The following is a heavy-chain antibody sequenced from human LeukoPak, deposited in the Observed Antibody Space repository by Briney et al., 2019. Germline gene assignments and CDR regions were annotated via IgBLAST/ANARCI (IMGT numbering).Heavy chain of an antibody. CDR2: IIPIFGTA. J-gene: IGHJ5*02. D-gene: IGHD4-23*01. CDR1: GGTFSSYA. V-gene: IGHV1-69*05. CDR3: ARQADYGGNSGSWFDP. Sequence: GASVTVSCTASGGTFSSYAISWVRQAPGQGLEWMGGIIPIFGTANYAQKFQGRVTITTDESTSTAYMELSSLRSEDTAVYYCARQADYGGNSGSWFDPWGQGTLVTVSS.